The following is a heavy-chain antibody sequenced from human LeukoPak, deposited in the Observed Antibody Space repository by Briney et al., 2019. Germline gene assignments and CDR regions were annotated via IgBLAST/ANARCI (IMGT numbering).Heavy chain of an antibody. Sequence: PEGSLRLSCAASGFTFSSYGMHWVRQAPGKGLEWVAFIRYDGSNKYYADSVKGRFTISRDNSKNTLYLQMNSLRAEDTAVYYCAKEGVWFGELLSGGSYIDYWGQGTLVTVSS. V-gene: IGHV3-30*02. J-gene: IGHJ4*02. CDR3: AKEGVWFGELLSGGSYIDY. CDR2: IRYDGSNK. CDR1: GFTFSSYG. D-gene: IGHD3-10*01.